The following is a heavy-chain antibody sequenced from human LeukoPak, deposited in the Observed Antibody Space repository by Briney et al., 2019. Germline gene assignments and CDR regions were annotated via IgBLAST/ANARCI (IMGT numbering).Heavy chain of an antibody. Sequence: GESLKISCKGSGYSFTSYWIGWVRQMPGKGLEWMGIIYPGDSDTRYSPSFQGQVTISADKSISTAYLQWSSLQASDTAMYYCARGGSTMVTPYYFDYWGQGTLVTVSS. CDR2: IYPGDSDT. J-gene: IGHJ4*02. CDR3: ARGGSTMVTPYYFDY. V-gene: IGHV5-51*01. D-gene: IGHD3-10*01. CDR1: GYSFTSYW.